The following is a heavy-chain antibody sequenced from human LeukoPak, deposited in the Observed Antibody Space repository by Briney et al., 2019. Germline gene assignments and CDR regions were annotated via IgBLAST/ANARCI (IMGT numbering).Heavy chain of an antibody. CDR2: IYTSGST. V-gene: IGHV4-61*02. J-gene: IGHJ4*02. CDR3: ARIDEAAAGTGGFDY. D-gene: IGHD6-13*01. Sequence: PSQTLSLTCSVSGGSISSGSYYWSWIRQPAGKGLEWIGRIYTSGSTNYNPSLKSRVTISVDTSKNQFSLKLSSVTAADTAVYYCARIDEAAAGTGGFDYWGQGTLVTVSS. CDR1: GGSISSGSYY.